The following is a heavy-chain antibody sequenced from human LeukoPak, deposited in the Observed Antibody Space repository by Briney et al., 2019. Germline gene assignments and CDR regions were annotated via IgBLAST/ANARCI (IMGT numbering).Heavy chain of an antibody. Sequence: GGSLRLSCAASGFTFSSYSMNWVRQAPGKGLEWVSSISSSSYIYYADSVKGRFTISRDNAKNSLYLQMNSLRAEDTAVYYCARERRYYYDSSGPFDIWGQGTMVTVSS. CDR2: ISSSSYI. CDR3: ARERRYYYDSSGPFDI. CDR1: GFTFSSYS. D-gene: IGHD3-22*01. V-gene: IGHV3-21*01. J-gene: IGHJ3*02.